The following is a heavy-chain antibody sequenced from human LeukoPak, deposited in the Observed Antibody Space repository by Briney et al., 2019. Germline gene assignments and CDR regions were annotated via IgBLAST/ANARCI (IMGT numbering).Heavy chain of an antibody. V-gene: IGHV3-30*04. CDR3: ARESYGSGHCAAFGI. CDR1: GPTFSNSV. J-gene: IGHJ3*02. CDR2: ISDDGSSE. D-gene: IGHD3-16*01. Sequence: GGSLRLSCAASGPTFSNSVMHWVRQAPGKGLEWVAGISDDGSSEHYADSVKGRFTISRDNSDNTLYVQMNSLRVEDTAVYYCARESYGSGHCAAFGIWGQGTLVTVSS.